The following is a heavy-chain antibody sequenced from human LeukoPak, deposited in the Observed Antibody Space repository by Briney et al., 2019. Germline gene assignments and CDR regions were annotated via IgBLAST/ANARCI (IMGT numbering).Heavy chain of an antibody. CDR1: GFTFSHYA. CDR3: AKEGDYCSSSGCHKRGIDY. Sequence: GTSLRLSCAASGFTFSHYAMHWVRQAPGKGLEWVAVIWYDGSHDTYTDSVKGRFTISRDNFKNVLHLQMNSLRVEDTAVYYCAKEGDYCSSSGCHKRGIDYWGQGTLVTVSS. V-gene: IGHV3-33*06. D-gene: IGHD2-2*01. J-gene: IGHJ4*02. CDR2: IWYDGSHD.